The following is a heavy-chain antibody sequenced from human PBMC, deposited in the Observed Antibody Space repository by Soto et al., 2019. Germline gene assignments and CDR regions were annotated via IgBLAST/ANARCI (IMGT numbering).Heavy chain of an antibody. V-gene: IGHV3-48*02. CDR3: ARDHGGSTWFVGVYYFFGMDV. CDR1: GFIFSDYT. CDR2: ISSSGDAI. Sequence: EVQLVESGGDLVQPGGSLRLSCAASGFIFSDYTMTWVRQAPGRGLEFVSHISSSGDAIFYAESVKGRFTVSRDNAKNSLYLQMKSLRDDATAVYFCARDHGGSTWFVGVYYFFGMDVWGQGTAVTVSS. D-gene: IGHD6-13*01. J-gene: IGHJ6*02.